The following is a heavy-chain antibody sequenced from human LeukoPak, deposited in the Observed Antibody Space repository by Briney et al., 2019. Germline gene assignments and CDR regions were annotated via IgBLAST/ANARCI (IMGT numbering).Heavy chain of an antibody. CDR1: GFTLSNAW. J-gene: IGHJ4*02. V-gene: IGHV3-15*01. CDR3: ATPGRRWDYFDY. Sequence: GGSLRLSCTVSGFTLSNAWMTWVRQAPGKGLEWIGRIKTKTDGGTTDYAAPVKGRFTILRDDSKNTVYLQMNSLKIEDTAVYSCATPGRRWDYFDYWGRGTLVTVSP. CDR2: IKTKTDGGTT. D-gene: IGHD5-24*01.